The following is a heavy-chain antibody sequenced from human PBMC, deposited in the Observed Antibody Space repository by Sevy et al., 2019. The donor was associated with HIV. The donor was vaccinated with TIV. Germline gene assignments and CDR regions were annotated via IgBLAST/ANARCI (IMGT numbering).Heavy chain of an antibody. CDR3: ARLRSCGGACYIFDY. V-gene: IGHV1-46*01. Sequence: ASVKVSCKASRYTFINYDMQWVRQAPGQGLEWMALISPSSGLTTYAQKFQDRVTLTRDTSTNTVYMELSGLTSEDTAVYYCARLRSCGGACYIFDYWGQGALVTVSS. CDR1: RYTFINYD. CDR2: ISPSSGLT. D-gene: IGHD2-21*02. J-gene: IGHJ4*02.